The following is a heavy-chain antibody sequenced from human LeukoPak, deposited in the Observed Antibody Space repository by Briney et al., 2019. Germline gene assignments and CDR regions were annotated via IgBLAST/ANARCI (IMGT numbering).Heavy chain of an antibody. CDR1: GGSISSYY. Sequence: PSETLSLTCTVSGGSISSYYWSWIRQPPGKGLEWIGYIYYGGSTNYNPSLKSRVTISVDTSKNQFSLKLSSVTAADTAVYYCASHSGYDFSYFDYWGQGTLVTVSS. CDR2: IYYGGST. J-gene: IGHJ4*02. CDR3: ASHSGYDFSYFDY. D-gene: IGHD5-12*01. V-gene: IGHV4-59*01.